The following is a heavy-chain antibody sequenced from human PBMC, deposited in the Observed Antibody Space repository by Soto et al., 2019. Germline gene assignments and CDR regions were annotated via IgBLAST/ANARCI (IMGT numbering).Heavy chain of an antibody. CDR2: IYHSGSA. D-gene: IGHD1-26*01. CDR1: GGSISSGGYS. J-gene: IGHJ4*02. V-gene: IGHV4-30-2*01. CDR3: ARGRVRATYYFDY. Sequence: SEPLSLTCAVSGGSISSGGYSWSWIRQPPGKGLEWIGYIYHSGSAYYNPSLKSRVTISVDRSKNQSSLKLSSVTAADTAVYYCARGRVRATYYFDYWGQGTLVTVSS.